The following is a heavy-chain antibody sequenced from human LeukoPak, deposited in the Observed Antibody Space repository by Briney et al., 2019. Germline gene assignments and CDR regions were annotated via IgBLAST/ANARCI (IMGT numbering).Heavy chain of an antibody. Sequence: RSETLCLTRAVSVDSLSIGVSYCSWVRQHPGKGLGWLGYIYYSGSTYNSPPRKSQVTISVDTSKKQFSLKLSSVTAADTAVYYCAREVDFWGQGHTATVSS. CDR1: VDSLSIGVSY. CDR2: IYYSGST. V-gene: IGHV4-31*11. CDR3: AREVDF. J-gene: IGHJ6*02.